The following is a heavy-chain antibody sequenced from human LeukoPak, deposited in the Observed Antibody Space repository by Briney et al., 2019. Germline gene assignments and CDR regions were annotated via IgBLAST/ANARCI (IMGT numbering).Heavy chain of an antibody. D-gene: IGHD2-21*01. V-gene: IGHV4-4*09. J-gene: IGHJ5*02. CDR1: GGSISSYY. Sequence: SETLSLTCTVSGGSISSYYWSWIRQPPGKGLEGIGYIYTSGSTNYNPSLKSRVTISVDTSKNQFSLKLSSVTAADTAVYYCARLFEPPKHWFDPWGQGTLVTVSS. CDR2: IYTSGST. CDR3: ARLFEPPKHWFDP.